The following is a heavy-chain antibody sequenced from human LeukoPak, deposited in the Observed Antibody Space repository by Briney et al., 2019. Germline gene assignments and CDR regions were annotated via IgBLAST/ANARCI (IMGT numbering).Heavy chain of an antibody. CDR3: ARHVDPVVVTSSFDS. D-gene: IGHD3-22*01. V-gene: IGHV5-10-1*01. CDR2: IDPGDSYV. CDR1: GYSFTSHW. J-gene: IGHJ4*02. Sequence: GGSLQISCKGSGYSFTSHWIGWVRQMPAKGLEWMGRIDPGDSYVKYSPSFQGHVTISADESISTAYLHWSSLEASDTAMYYCARHVDPVVVTSSFDSWGQGTLVTVSS.